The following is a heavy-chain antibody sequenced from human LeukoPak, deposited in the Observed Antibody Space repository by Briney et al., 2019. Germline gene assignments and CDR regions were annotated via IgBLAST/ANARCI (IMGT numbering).Heavy chain of an antibody. J-gene: IGHJ5*02. D-gene: IGHD4-11*01. V-gene: IGHV4-61*01. Sequence: SETLSLTCTVSGGSVSSGSYYWSWIRQPPGKGLEWIGYIYYSGSTNHNPSLKSRVTISVDTSKNQFSLKLSSVTAADTAVYYCARKSVNWFDPWGQGTLVTVSS. CDR1: GGSVSSGSYY. CDR2: IYYSGST. CDR3: ARKSVNWFDP.